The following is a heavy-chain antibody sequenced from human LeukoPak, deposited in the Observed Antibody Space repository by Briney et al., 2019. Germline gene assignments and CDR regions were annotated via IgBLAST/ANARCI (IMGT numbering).Heavy chain of an antibody. CDR2: INHSGST. Sequence: SETLSLTCAVYGGSFSGYYWSWIRQPPGKGLEWIGEINHSGSTNYNPSLKSRVTISADTSKNQFSLRLSSVTAADTAVFYCARSTDGTTSSGWYVDYWGQGTLVTVPS. J-gene: IGHJ4*02. D-gene: IGHD6-19*01. V-gene: IGHV4-34*01. CDR3: ARSTDGTTSSGWYVDY. CDR1: GGSFSGYY.